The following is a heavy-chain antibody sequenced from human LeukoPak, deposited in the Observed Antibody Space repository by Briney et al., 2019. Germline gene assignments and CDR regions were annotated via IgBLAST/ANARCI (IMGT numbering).Heavy chain of an antibody. D-gene: IGHD3-10*01. J-gene: IGHJ6*03. CDR2: IGDNADRK. Sequence: GGSLRLSCAASGFTFSSYGMHWVRQAPGKGLEWVSTIGDNADRKFYAASVKGRFTISRDNSKNTLYLQMNSLRAEDTAIYYCAKNEGSGLVYYYMDVWGKGTTVTISS. CDR1: GFTFSSYG. V-gene: IGHV3-23*01. CDR3: AKNEGSGLVYYYMDV.